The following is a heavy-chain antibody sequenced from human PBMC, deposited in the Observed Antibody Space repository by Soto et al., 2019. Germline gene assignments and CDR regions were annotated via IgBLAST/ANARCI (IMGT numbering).Heavy chain of an antibody. CDR3: AKDIMEKNDYGDPCAFDI. V-gene: IGHV3-9*01. J-gene: IGHJ3*02. CDR1: GFTFDDYA. D-gene: IGHD4-17*01. Sequence: HPGGSLRLSCAASGFTFDDYAMHWVRQAPGKGLEWVSGISWNSGSIGYADSVKGRFTISRDNAKNSLYLQMNSLRAEDTALYYCAKDIMEKNDYGDPCAFDIWGQGTMVTVSS. CDR2: ISWNSGSI.